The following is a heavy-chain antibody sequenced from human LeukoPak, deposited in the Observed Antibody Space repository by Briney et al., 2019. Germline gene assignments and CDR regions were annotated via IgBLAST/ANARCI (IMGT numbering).Heavy chain of an antibody. CDR1: GFTFSSYS. Sequence: GGSLRLSCAASGFTFSSYSMNWVRQAPGKGLEWVSFISTSSSYIYYADSLKGRFTISRDNAKKSLYLQINSLRAEDTAVYYCARIWDLRFSSSWTGDYWGQGTLVTVSS. V-gene: IGHV3-21*01. CDR3: ARIWDLRFSSSWTGDY. D-gene: IGHD6-13*01. J-gene: IGHJ4*02. CDR2: ISTSSSYI.